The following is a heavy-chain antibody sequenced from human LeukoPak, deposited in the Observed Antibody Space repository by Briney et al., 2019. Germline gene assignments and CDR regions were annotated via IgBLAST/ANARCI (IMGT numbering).Heavy chain of an antibody. CDR1: GFSFSDEY. CDR3: GRSRGAGPGAHFDV. CDR2: ISASGSYT. D-gene: IGHD6-19*01. Sequence: GGSLRLSCAASGFSFSDEYMSWIRQAPGQGLEWISYISASGSYTDYADSVKGRFTISRDNAKNSLYLQMNSLRAEDTAVYYCGRSRGAGPGAHFDVWGQGTLVTVSS. J-gene: IGHJ4*02. V-gene: IGHV3-11*03.